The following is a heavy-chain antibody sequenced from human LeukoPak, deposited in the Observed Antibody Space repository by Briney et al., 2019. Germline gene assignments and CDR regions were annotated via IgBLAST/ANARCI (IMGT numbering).Heavy chain of an antibody. D-gene: IGHD3-16*02. CDR1: GDSISSGGFY. CDR3: ARVRLGELSRFDY. CDR2: IFYTGAT. J-gene: IGHJ4*02. V-gene: IGHV4-31*03. Sequence: SQTLSLTCTVSGDSISSGGFYWSWIRQHPGKGLEWIGYIFYTGATDYNPSLKSRATISLDTSKNQFSVKLNSVTAADTAVYYCARVRLGELSRFDYWGQGTLVTVSS.